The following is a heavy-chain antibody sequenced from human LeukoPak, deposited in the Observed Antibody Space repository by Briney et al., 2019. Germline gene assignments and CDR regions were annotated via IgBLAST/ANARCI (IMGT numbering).Heavy chain of an antibody. V-gene: IGHV4-39*01. CDR1: GGSISSSSYY. D-gene: IGHD2-2*01. J-gene: IGHJ5*02. CDR2: IYYSGST. Sequence: SETLSLTCTVSGGSISSSSYYWGWIRQPPGKGLAWIGTIYYSGSTFYNPSLKSRVTISVDTSKNQFSLKLSSVTAADTALYYCARATYCSTTSCYAGRFNWFDPWGQGTLVTVSS. CDR3: ARATYCSTTSCYAGRFNWFDP.